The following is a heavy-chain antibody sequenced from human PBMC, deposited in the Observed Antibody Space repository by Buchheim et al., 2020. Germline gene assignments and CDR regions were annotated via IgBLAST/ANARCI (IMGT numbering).Heavy chain of an antibody. CDR1: GGSFSAYF. CDR3: QKWLRAPDAFDI. J-gene: IGHJ3*02. V-gene: IGHV4-34*01. D-gene: IGHD3-22*01. Sequence: QVQLQQWGAGLLKPSETLSLTCAVYGGSFSAYFWSWIRQPPGKGLEWIGETNLRGNTNYNPSLKDRLTISVDTSKKQFSLKLRSVTAADTAVYYCQKWLRAPDAFDIWGQGT. CDR2: TNLRGNT.